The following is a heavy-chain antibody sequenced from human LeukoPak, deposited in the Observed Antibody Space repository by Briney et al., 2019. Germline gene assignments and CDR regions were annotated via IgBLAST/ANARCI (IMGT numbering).Heavy chain of an antibody. V-gene: IGHV4-59*08. CDR2: IYYSGST. CDR3: ARLGGYSYVDY. D-gene: IGHD5-18*01. J-gene: IGHJ4*02. Sequence: TASETLSLTCTVSGGSISSYYWSWIRQPRGKGLEWIGYIYYSGSTNYNPSLKSRVTISVDTSKNQFSLKLSSVTAADTAVYYCARLGGYSYVDYWGQGTLVTVSS. CDR1: GGSISSYY.